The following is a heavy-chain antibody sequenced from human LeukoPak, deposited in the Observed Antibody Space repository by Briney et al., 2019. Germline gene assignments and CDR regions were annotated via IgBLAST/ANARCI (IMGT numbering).Heavy chain of an antibody. CDR2: FYYSEST. CDR1: GGSITVYY. CDR3: ARHHLGHCSGGSCPYYFDS. Sequence: SETLSLTCTVSGGSITVYYWSWIRQPPGKGLEWIVFFYYSESTNYKPSLKSRVTMSVHTSENQFSLKLSSVTAGDTAVYYCARHHLGHCSGGSCPYYFDSWGQGTLVTVSS. J-gene: IGHJ4*02. D-gene: IGHD2-15*01. V-gene: IGHV4-59*08.